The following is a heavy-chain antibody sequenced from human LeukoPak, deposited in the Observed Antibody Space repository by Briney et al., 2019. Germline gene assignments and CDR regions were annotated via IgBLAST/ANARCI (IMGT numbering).Heavy chain of an antibody. CDR3: ARVAVGADTRSDAFDI. D-gene: IGHD1-26*01. Sequence: ASAKVSCKASGGTFSSYAISWVRQAPGQGLEWMGGIIPIFGTANYAQKFQGRVTITADESTSTAYMELSSLRSEDTAVYYCARVAVGADTRSDAFDIWGQGTMVTVSS. CDR2: IIPIFGTA. J-gene: IGHJ3*02. CDR1: GGTFSSYA. V-gene: IGHV1-69*13.